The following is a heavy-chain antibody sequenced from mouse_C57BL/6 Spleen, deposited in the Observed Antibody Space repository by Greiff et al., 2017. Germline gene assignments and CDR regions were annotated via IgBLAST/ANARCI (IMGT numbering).Heavy chain of an antibody. V-gene: IGHV1-81*01. J-gene: IGHJ2*01. D-gene: IGHD2-4*01. CDR3: ARGGIYYDYDKAPYFDY. Sequence: QVQLQQSGAELARPGASVKLSCKASGYTFTSYGISWVKQRTGQGLEWIGEIYPRSGNTYYNEKFKGKATLTADKSSSTAYMELRSLTSEDSAVYFCARGGIYYDYDKAPYFDYWGQGTTLTVSS. CDR2: IYPRSGNT. CDR1: GYTFTSYG.